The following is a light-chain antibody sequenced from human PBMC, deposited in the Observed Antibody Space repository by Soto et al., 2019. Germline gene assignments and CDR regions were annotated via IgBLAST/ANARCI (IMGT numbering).Light chain of an antibody. J-gene: IGKJ4*01. CDR1: QSISSY. CDR2: AAS. V-gene: IGKV1-39*01. Sequence: DIQMTQSPSSLSASVGDRVTITCRASQSISSYLNWYQQKPGKAPKLLIYAASSLQSGVPSRFSGSGSGTDFTLTISSLQPEDFATYYCQQYGSSPTFGGGTKV. CDR3: QQYGSSPT.